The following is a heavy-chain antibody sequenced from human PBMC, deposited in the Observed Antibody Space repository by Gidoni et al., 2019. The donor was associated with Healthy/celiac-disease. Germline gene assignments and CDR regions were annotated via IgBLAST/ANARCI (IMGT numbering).Heavy chain of an antibody. D-gene: IGHD5-12*01. CDR3: ANDRDGYKGGAFDI. CDR2: ISGSGGST. CDR1: GFPFRSYA. J-gene: IGHJ3*02. Sequence: EVQLLESGGGLVQPGGSLSLPFAAPGFPFRSYAMSWVRQAPGKGLEWVSAISGSGGSTYYADSVKGRFTISRDNSKNTLYLQMNSLRAEDTAVYYCANDRDGYKGGAFDIWGQGTMVTVSS. V-gene: IGHV3-23*01.